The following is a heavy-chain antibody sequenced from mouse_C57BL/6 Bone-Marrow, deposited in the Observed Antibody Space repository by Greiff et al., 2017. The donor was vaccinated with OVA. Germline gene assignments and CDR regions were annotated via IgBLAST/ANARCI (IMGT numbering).Heavy chain of an antibody. CDR3: TRLLEAMDY. CDR2: ISSGGEYI. Sequence: EVMLVESGAGLVKPGGSLTLSCAASGFTFSSYAMSWVRQTPEKRLEWVAYISSGGEYIYYADTLKGRFTISRDNARNTLYLQMSSLKSEDTAMYYWTRLLEAMDYWGQGTAVTVSS. J-gene: IGHJ4*01. V-gene: IGHV5-9-1*02. D-gene: IGHD2-1*01. CDR1: GFTFSSYA.